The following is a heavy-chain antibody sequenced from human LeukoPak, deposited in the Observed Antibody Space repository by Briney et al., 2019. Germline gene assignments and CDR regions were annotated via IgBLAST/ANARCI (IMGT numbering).Heavy chain of an antibody. Sequence: GGSLRLSCEASGFGFSSYWMTWVRQTPGKGLEWEANIKQDGSEKYYLHSVKGRFTNSRDNAKISVYLQMNSLRAEDTAVYYCAREDYYGSGNYVAWGGAFDVWGQGTTVIVSS. J-gene: IGHJ3*01. V-gene: IGHV3-7*01. CDR2: IKQDGSEK. D-gene: IGHD3-10*01. CDR3: AREDYYGSGNYVAWGGAFDV. CDR1: GFGFSSYW.